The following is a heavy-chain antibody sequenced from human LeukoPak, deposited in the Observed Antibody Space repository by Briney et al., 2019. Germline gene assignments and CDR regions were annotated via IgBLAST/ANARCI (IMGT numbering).Heavy chain of an antibody. J-gene: IGHJ4*02. D-gene: IGHD2-15*01. Sequence: ASVKFSCKASGYTFTGYYMHWVRQAPGQGLEWMGWINPNSGGTNYAQKFQGRVTMTRDTSISTAYMELSRLRSDDTAVYYCARDLGGYCSGGSCYSFGYWGQGTLVTVSS. V-gene: IGHV1-2*02. CDR2: INPNSGGT. CDR1: GYTFTGYY. CDR3: ARDLGGYCSGGSCYSFGY.